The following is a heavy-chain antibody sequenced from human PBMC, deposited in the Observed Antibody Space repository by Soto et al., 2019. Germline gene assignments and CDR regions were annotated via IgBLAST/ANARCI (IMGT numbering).Heavy chain of an antibody. CDR3: ARDLYSSSWYYDY. CDR1: GGSISSRGYY. V-gene: IGHV4-31*03. Sequence: SETLSLTCTVSGGSISSRGYYWSWIRQHPGKGLEWIGYIYYSGSTYYNPSLKSRVTISVDTSENQFSLKLSSVTAADTAVYYCARDLYSSSWYYDYWGQGTLVTVSS. J-gene: IGHJ4*02. CDR2: IYYSGST. D-gene: IGHD6-13*01.